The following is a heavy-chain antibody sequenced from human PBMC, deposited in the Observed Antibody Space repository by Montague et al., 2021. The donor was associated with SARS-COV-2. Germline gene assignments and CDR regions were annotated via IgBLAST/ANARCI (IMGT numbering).Heavy chain of an antibody. J-gene: IGHJ3*02. CDR1: GGSISSYY. D-gene: IGHD3-22*01. CDR2: IYYSGST. CDR3: ARGGYYDYALDI. V-gene: IGHV4-59*01. Sequence: SETLSLTCTVSGGSISSYYWSWIRQPPGKGLEWIGYIYYSGSTNYNPSLKSRVTISVDTSKNQFSLKLSSVTAADTAVYYCARGGYYDYALDIWGQGTMVTVSS.